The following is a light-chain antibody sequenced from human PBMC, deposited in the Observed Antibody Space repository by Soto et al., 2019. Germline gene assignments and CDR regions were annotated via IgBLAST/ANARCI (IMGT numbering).Light chain of an antibody. CDR2: GAS. V-gene: IGKV3-20*01. J-gene: IGKJ4*02. CDR1: QSVSSSY. Sequence: EIVLTQSPGTLSLSPGERATLSCRASQSVSSSYLAWYQQKPGQSPRLLIYGASSRATGIPDRFSGSGSGTDFTLTISRLEPEEYAGYYCQQYCSSPLTFGGGTEMEIK. CDR3: QQYCSSPLT.